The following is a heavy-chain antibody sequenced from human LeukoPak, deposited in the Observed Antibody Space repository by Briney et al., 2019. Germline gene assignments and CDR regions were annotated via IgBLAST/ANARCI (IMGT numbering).Heavy chain of an antibody. CDR1: GYTFTSYA. J-gene: IGHJ4*02. CDR3: ARGQAVAGFFDY. CDR2: INAGIGNT. V-gene: IGHV1-3*01. D-gene: IGHD6-19*01. Sequence: PMASVKVSCKASGYTFTSYAMHWVRQAPGQRLEWMGWINAGIGNTKYSQKFQGRVTITRDTSASTAYMELSSLRSEDTAVYYCARGQAVAGFFDYWGQGTLVTVSS.